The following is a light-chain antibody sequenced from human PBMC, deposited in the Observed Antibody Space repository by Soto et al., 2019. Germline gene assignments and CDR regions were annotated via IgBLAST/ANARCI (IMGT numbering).Light chain of an antibody. J-gene: IGLJ2*01. CDR2: YDN. V-gene: IGLV3-21*04. Sequence: SYELTQPPSVSVAPGKTARITCGGSDIGSKRVHWYQQKAGQAPVLVIYYDNDRPSGIPERFSGSNSGNTATLTISKVEAGDEADYYCQVWDSSGHVVFGGGTQLTVL. CDR3: QVWDSSGHVV. CDR1: DIGSKR.